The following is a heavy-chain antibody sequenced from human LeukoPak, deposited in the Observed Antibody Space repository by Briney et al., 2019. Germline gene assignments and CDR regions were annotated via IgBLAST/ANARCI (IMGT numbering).Heavy chain of an antibody. D-gene: IGHD5-18*01. CDR2: INTNSGGT. V-gene: IGHV1-2*06. J-gene: IGHJ5*02. CDR3: ARHRARGYSCGVRGNFDP. CDR1: GYTFTGYY. Sequence: ASVKVSCKASGYTFTGYYMHWVRQAPGQGLEWMGRINTNSGGTNYAQKFQGRVIMTRDTSISTAYMELSRLRSDDTAVYYSARHRARGYSCGVRGNFDPWGKGTLLTVSS.